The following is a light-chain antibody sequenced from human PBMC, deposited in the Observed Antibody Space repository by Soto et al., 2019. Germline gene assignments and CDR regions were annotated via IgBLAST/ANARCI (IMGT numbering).Light chain of an antibody. Sequence: ECVLTQYPGTLSLSPGERATLSCRASPSVSSSYLAWYQQKPGQAPRLLIYGASSRATGIPDRFSGSGSGTDFPLTISRLEPEDFAVYYCQQYGSSPFTFGPGPQVDIK. CDR3: QQYGSSPFT. CDR2: GAS. J-gene: IGKJ3*01. V-gene: IGKV3-20*01. CDR1: PSVSSSY.